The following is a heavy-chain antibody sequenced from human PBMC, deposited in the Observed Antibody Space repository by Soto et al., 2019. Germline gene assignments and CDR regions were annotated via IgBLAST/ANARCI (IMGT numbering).Heavy chain of an antibody. D-gene: IGHD2-2*02. CDR1: GGTFSSYA. CDR3: AEDRYCSSTSCYRVNWFDP. V-gene: IGHV1-69*06. Sequence: QVQLVQSGAEVKKPGSSVKVSCKASGGTFSSYAISWMRQAPGQGLEWMGGIIPIFGTANYAQKFQGRVTITADKSTSTAYMELSSLRSEDTAVYSCAEDRYCSSTSCYRVNWFDPWGQGTLVTVSS. J-gene: IGHJ5*02. CDR2: IIPIFGTA.